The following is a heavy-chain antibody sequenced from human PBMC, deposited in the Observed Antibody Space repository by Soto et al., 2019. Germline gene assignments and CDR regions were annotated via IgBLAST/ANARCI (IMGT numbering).Heavy chain of an antibody. Sequence: QVHLQESGPGLVTPSETLSLFCNFSGVSMRNNYWTWIRQVPGKGLDWIGYVFYTGSTNYNPSLTTRGSISVDTSKKYSHLMRNSVPAADTAVYYCAMSLTVTRFDQCGQGTLVTVS. CDR1: GVSMRNNY. J-gene: IGHJ4*02. V-gene: IGHV4-59*01. D-gene: IGHD4-17*01. CDR3: AMSLTVTRFDQ. CDR2: VFYTGST.